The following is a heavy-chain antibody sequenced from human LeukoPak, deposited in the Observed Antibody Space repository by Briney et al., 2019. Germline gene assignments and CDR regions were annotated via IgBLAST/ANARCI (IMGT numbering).Heavy chain of an antibody. D-gene: IGHD3-3*01. J-gene: IGHJ6*02. Sequence: PGGSLRLSCAASGFTFSSYWMHWIRQAPGKGLVWVSRIHSDGIGTSYADSVRGRFTISRDNSKNTLYLQMNSLRAEDTAAYYCAREVRSSLEWLSRAYYYGMDVWGRGTTVTVSS. CDR3: AREVRSSLEWLSRAYYYGMDV. CDR1: GFTFSSYW. CDR2: IHSDGIGT. V-gene: IGHV3-74*01.